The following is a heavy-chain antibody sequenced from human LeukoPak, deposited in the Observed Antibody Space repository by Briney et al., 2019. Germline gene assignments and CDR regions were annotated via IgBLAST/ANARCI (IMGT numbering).Heavy chain of an antibody. CDR3: ARGRWLPGAFDI. CDR2: IIPILGIA. D-gene: IGHD5-24*01. J-gene: IGHJ3*02. V-gene: IGHV1-69*04. Sequence: SVKVSCRASGGTFSSYAISWVRQAPGQGLEWMGRIIPILGIANYAQKFQGRVTITADKSTSTAYMELSSLRSEDTAVYYYARGRWLPGAFDIWGQGTMVTVSS. CDR1: GGTFSSYA.